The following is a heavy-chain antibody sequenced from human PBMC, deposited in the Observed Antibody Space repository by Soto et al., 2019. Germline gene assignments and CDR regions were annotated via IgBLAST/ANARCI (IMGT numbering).Heavy chain of an antibody. CDR1: GYTFTNYA. V-gene: IGHV1-3*01. CDR2: INAGNGNT. D-gene: IGHD3-22*01. Sequence: ASVKVSCKASGYTFTNYAIHWVRQAPGQRLEWMGWINAGNGNTKYSQKFQGRVTITRDTSASTAYMELSSLRSEDTAVYYCAREADSSGSPFDYWGQGTLVTVS. J-gene: IGHJ4*02. CDR3: AREADSSGSPFDY.